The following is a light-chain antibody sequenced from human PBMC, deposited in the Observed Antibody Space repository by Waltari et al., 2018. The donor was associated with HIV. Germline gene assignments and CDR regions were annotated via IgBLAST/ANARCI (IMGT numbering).Light chain of an antibody. J-gene: IGKJ1*01. Sequence: EIVLTQSPATPSLSPGERATLSCRASQTAGEYLAWYQHKPGQAPRLLIFDAFNRAIGIPARFSGSGSGTDFTLTITSLEPEDSAVYYCHQRYDWPLTFGQGTRVEIK. CDR2: DAF. CDR1: QTAGEY. CDR3: HQRYDWPLT. V-gene: IGKV3-11*01.